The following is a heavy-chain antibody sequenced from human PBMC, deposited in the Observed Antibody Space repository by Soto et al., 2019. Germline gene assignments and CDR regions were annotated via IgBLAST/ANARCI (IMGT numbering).Heavy chain of an antibody. CDR3: ASYGDYPDY. V-gene: IGHV4-39*01. J-gene: IGHJ4*02. CDR2: IFYSGTT. CDR1: GGSISGSSYY. Sequence: QLQLQESGPGLVKPSETLSLTCTVSGGSISGSSYYWGWIRQPPGKGLEWIGTIFYSGTTYYNPSLKRPVTISVDTSKNQFSLRLTSVTAADTAVYYCASYGDYPDYWGQGTLVTVSS. D-gene: IGHD4-17*01.